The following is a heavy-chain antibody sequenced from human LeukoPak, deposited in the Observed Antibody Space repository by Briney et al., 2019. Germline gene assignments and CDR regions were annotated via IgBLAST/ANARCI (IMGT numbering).Heavy chain of an antibody. D-gene: IGHD5-12*01. V-gene: IGHV3-23*01. CDR1: GFIFSSYW. CDR3: AKELVYSGYDPIDY. CDR2: VSGSGGST. J-gene: IGHJ4*02. Sequence: PGGSLRLSCAASGFIFSSYWMSWVRQAPGKGLEWVSAVSGSGGSTYYADSVKGRFTISRDNSKNTLYLQMNSLRAEDTAVYYCAKELVYSGYDPIDYWGQGTLVTVSS.